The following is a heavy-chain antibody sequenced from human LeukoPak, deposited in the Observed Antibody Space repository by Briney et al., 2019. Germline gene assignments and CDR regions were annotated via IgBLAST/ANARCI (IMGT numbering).Heavy chain of an antibody. CDR3: AKYSAIGGFDY. D-gene: IGHD2-2*02. V-gene: IGHV3-23*01. CDR2: ISGSGGST. CDR1: GFTFSSYA. J-gene: IGHJ4*02. Sequence: GGSLRLSCAASGFTFSSYAMSWVRQAPGKGLEWVSAISGSGGSTYYADSVKGRFTISRDNSKNMMYLQMNSLRAEDTAVYYCAKYSAIGGFDYWGQGTLVTVSS.